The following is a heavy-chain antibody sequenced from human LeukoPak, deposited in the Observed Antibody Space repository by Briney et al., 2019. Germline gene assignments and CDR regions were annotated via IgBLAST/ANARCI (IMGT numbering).Heavy chain of an antibody. CDR2: INHSGST. J-gene: IGHJ6*03. Sequence: SETLSLTCAVYGGSFSGYYWSWIRQPPGKGLEWIGEINHSGSTNYNPSLKSRVTISVDTSKNQFSLKLSSVTAADTAVYYCARLTKNDSGSFRFGKKKRGYMDVWGKGTTVTISS. D-gene: IGHD3-10*01. V-gene: IGHV4-34*01. CDR1: GGSFSGYY. CDR3: ARLTKNDSGSFRFGKKKRGYMDV.